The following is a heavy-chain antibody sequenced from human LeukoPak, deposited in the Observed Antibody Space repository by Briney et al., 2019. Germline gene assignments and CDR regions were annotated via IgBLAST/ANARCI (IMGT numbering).Heavy chain of an antibody. V-gene: IGHV3-74*01. CDR1: GFTFSSYW. CDR3: ARVGGSNAFDI. Sequence: GGSLRLSCAASGFTFSSYWVHWVRQAPGKGLVWVSPMNSDGSSTSYADSVKGRFTISRDNAKNTLSLQMNSLKAEDMAVYYCARVGGSNAFDIWGQGTMVIVSS. J-gene: IGHJ3*02. D-gene: IGHD1-26*01. CDR2: MNSDGSST.